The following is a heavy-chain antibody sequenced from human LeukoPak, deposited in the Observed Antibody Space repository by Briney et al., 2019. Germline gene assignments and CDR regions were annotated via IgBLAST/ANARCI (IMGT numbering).Heavy chain of an antibody. Sequence: GGSLRLSCAASGFTFSNYGMHWVRQAPDKGLGWVAVISYDGSRKYYADSVKGRFTISRDNSKNTLYLQMNSLRAEDTAVYYCAKDVEMATTYYFDYWGQGTLVTVSS. CDR2: ISYDGSRK. CDR1: GFTFSNYG. D-gene: IGHD5-24*01. V-gene: IGHV3-30*18. J-gene: IGHJ4*02. CDR3: AKDVEMATTYYFDY.